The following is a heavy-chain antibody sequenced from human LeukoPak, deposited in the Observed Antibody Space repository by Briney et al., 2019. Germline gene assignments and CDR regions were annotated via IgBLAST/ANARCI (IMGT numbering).Heavy chain of an antibody. J-gene: IGHJ3*02. CDR2: IHYTEST. Sequence: PSETLSLTCTVSGGSIRNYYWSWIRQPPGRGLEWIGFIHYTESTNYNPSLKSRVTIAVDTSKNKFSLKLTSVTAADTAVYYCARVEGYSSTWSPFDIWGQGTMVTVSS. D-gene: IGHD6-13*01. CDR1: GGSIRNYY. V-gene: IGHV4-59*01. CDR3: ARVEGYSSTWSPFDI.